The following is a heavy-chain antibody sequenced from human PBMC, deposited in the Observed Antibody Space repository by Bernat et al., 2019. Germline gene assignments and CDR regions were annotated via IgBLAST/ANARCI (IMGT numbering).Heavy chain of an antibody. CDR2: ISSSSSYI. Sequence: VHLVESGGGVVQPGRSLRLSRAASGFTFSSYSMNWVRQAPGKGLEWVSSISSSSSYIYYADSVKGRFTISRDNAKNSLYLQMNSLRAEDTAVYYCARAVAVAGTARYFDLWGRGTLVTVSS. V-gene: IGHV3-21*01. J-gene: IGHJ2*01. D-gene: IGHD6-19*01. CDR1: GFTFSSYS. CDR3: ARAVAVAGTARYFDL.